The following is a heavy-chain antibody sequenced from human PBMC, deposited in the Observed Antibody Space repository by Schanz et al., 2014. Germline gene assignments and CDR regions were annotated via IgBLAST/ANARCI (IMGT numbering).Heavy chain of an antibody. CDR1: GFTFSSYG. V-gene: IGHV3-33*03. J-gene: IGHJ4*02. CDR2: IWYDGSNK. D-gene: IGHD3-3*01. CDR3: ARGVRIDY. Sequence: QGQLVESGGGVVQPGRSLRLSCAASGFTFSSYGMHWVRQAPGKGLEWVAIIWYDGSNKYYADSVKGRFTISRDNAKNSLYLQMNSLTAEDTAVYYCARGVRIDYWGQGTLVTVSS.